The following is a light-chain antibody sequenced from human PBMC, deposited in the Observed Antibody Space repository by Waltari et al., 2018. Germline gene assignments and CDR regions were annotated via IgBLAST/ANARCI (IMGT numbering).Light chain of an antibody. CDR3: QQYYNIPRT. CDR2: WAS. V-gene: IGKV4-1*01. Sequence: DIVMTQSPDSLALSLGERATIKCKSSQSVLYNSNSKNYLAWYQQKPGPPPKLLISWASTRESGVPDRFSGSGSGTDFTLIISNLQAEDVAVYYCQQYYNIPRTFGQGTKLEI. J-gene: IGKJ2*01. CDR1: QSVLYNSNSKNY.